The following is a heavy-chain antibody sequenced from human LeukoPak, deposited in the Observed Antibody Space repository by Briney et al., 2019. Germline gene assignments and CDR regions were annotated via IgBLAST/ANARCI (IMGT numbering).Heavy chain of an antibody. D-gene: IGHD3-9*01. CDR1: GGSISSSSYY. CDR2: IYYSGST. Sequence: PSETLSLTCTVSGGSISSSSYYWGWIRQPPGKGLEWIGSIYYSGSTYYNPSLKSRVTISVDTSKNQFSLKLSSVTAADTAVYYCAREEGFVRYFDWFPGYWFDPWGQGTLVTVSS. V-gene: IGHV4-39*02. CDR3: AREEGFVRYFDWFPGYWFDP. J-gene: IGHJ5*02.